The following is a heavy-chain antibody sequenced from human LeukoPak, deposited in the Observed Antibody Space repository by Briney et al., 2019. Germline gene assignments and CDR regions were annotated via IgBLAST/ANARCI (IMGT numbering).Heavy chain of an antibody. CDR1: GFTFRNYA. D-gene: IGHD1-26*01. CDR2: IHGDASGT. J-gene: IGHJ4*02. V-gene: IGHV3-23*01. CDR3: AKDFKSGDGKWVVYF. Sequence: PGGSLRLSCAASGFTFRNYAMSWVRQAPGKGLEWVSGIHGDASGTFYAESVKGRFTISRDNSRDTLHLQMNSLRAEDTAMYYCAKDFKSGDGKWVVYFWAQGTLVTVSS.